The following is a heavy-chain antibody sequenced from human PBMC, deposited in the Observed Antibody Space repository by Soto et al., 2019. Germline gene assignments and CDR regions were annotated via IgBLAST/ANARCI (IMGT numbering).Heavy chain of an antibody. V-gene: IGHV3-23*01. CDR2: ISGSGGST. CDR1: GFTFSSYA. D-gene: IGHD6-19*01. J-gene: IGHJ6*02. CDR3: AKDAHQWLVPWVAYYYGMDV. Sequence: GGSLRLSCAASGFTFSSYAMSWVRQAPGKGLEWVSAISGSGGSTYYADSVKGRFTISRDNSKNTLYLQMNSLRAEDTAVYYCAKDAHQWLVPWVAYYYGMDVWGQGATVTVSS.